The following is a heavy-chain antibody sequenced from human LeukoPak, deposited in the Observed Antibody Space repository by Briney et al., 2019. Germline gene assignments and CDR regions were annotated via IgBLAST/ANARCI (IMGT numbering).Heavy chain of an antibody. Sequence: PSETLSLTCTVSGGSISSGGYYWSWIRQHPGKGLEWIGYIYYSGSTYYNPSLKSRVTISVDTSKSQFSLKLSSVTAADTAVYYCARARGFYDFWSGYILDYWGQGTLVTVSS. V-gene: IGHV4-31*03. CDR1: GGSISSGGYY. D-gene: IGHD3-3*01. J-gene: IGHJ4*02. CDR2: IYYSGST. CDR3: ARARGFYDFWSGYILDY.